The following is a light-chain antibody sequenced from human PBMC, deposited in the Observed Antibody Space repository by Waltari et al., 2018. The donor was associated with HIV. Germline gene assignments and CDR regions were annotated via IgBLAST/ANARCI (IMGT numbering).Light chain of an antibody. J-gene: IGLJ2*01. CDR3: AAWDDSLNGDVV. CDR1: SSNIGINT. V-gene: IGLV1-44*01. Sequence: QSVLTQPPSASGTPGQRVTISCSGSSSNIGINTVNWYQQLPGTAPKLIIYRSDQRPSGVPDRFSGSQSGTSASLAISGLQSEDEADYYCAAWDDSLNGDVVFGGGTKLTVL. CDR2: RSD.